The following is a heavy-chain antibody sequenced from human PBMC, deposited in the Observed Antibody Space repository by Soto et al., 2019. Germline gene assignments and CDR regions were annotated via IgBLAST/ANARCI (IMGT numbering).Heavy chain of an antibody. D-gene: IGHD3-9*01. CDR2: IYYSGST. J-gene: IGHJ4*02. Sequence: SDTLSLTCAVSGGSISSYYWSWIRQPPGKGLEWIGYIYYSGSTNYNPSLKSRVTISVDTSKNQFSLKLSSVTAADTAVYYCARTLGYFDWYLDYWGQGTLVTVSS. V-gene: IGHV4-59*01. CDR3: ARTLGYFDWYLDY. CDR1: GGSISSYY.